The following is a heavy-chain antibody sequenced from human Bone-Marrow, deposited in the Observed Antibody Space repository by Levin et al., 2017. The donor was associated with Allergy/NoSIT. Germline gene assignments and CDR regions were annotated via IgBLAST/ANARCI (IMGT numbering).Heavy chain of an antibody. CDR2: IKEDGSDN. Sequence: PGGSLRLSCAASGFTFSNYWMSWVRQAPGKGLEWVANIKEDGSDNYQLHSVNGRFAISRDNAKNSLFLQMNSLRVEDTAVYFCAREFVAAVDTKSSFDYWGQGTLVTVSS. CDR3: AREFVAAVDTKSSFDY. J-gene: IGHJ4*02. D-gene: IGHD6-13*01. CDR1: GFTFSNYW. V-gene: IGHV3-7*01.